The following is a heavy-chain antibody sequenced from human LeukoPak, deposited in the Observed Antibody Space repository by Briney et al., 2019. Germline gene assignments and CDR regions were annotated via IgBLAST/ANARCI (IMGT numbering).Heavy chain of an antibody. V-gene: IGHV3-23*01. CDR3: ASDSYSPEYFQH. CDR1: GFTFSTYV. Sequence: PGGSLRLSCAASGFTFSTYVMNWVRQAPGKGLEWFSIISASGTSTYYADSVKGRFTISRDNSKNTLYLQMNSLRAEDTALYYCASDSYSPEYFQHWGQGTLVTVSS. D-gene: IGHD2-21*02. CDR2: ISASGTST. J-gene: IGHJ1*01.